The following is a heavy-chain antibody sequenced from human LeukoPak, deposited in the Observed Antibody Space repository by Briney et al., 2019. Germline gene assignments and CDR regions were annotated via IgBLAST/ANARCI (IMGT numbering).Heavy chain of an antibody. CDR1: GLTCSSCG. J-gene: IGHJ3*02. CDR3: ASSGLGYCSGGSPCAFDI. V-gene: IGHV3-30*19. Sequence: PGGSLRLSCAASGLTCSSCGMHWVRQAPGKGLEWVAVMWYDGSNKYYADSVKGRFTISRDNSKNTLYLQMNSLRAEDTAVYYCASSGLGYCSGGSPCAFDIWGQGTMVTVSS. D-gene: IGHD2-15*01. CDR2: MWYDGSNK.